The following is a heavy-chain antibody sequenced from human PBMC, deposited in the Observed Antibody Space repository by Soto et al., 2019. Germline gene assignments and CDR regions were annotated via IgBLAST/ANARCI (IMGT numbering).Heavy chain of an antibody. CDR3: ARDSSYISPCRISSCYDLGGMDV. CDR1: GDSISSGDYY. J-gene: IGHJ6*02. Sequence: QVQLQESGPGLLKPSETLSLTCTVSGDSISSGDYYWSWIRQPPGKGLEWIGYIYHSGSAYYNPSPKGLLIISVDTSNNQFSLKLSSVTAADTAVYYCARDSSYISPCRISSCYDLGGMDVWGPGTTVTVSS. V-gene: IGHV4-30-4*01. D-gene: IGHD2-2*01. CDR2: IYHSGSA.